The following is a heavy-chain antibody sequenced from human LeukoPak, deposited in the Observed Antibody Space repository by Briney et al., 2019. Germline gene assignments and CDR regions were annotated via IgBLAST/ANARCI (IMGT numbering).Heavy chain of an antibody. CDR1: GFTFSSYS. V-gene: IGHV3-21*01. CDR3: ARDAYVGATPYADY. Sequence: GGSLRLSCAASGFTFSSYSMNWVRQAPGKGLEWVSSISSSSSYIYYADSVKGRSTISRDNAKNSLYLQMNSLRAEDMAVYYCARDAYVGATPYADYWGQGTLVTVSS. CDR2: ISSSSSYI. J-gene: IGHJ4*02. D-gene: IGHD1-26*01.